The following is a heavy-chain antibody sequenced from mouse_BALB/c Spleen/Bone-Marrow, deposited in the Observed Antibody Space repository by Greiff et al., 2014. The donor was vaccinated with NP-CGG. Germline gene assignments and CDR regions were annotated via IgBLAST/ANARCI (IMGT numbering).Heavy chain of an antibody. Sequence: QVQLKQSGAELMKPGASVKISCKAPGYTFSSYWIEWVKQRPGHGLEWIGEILPGSGNTNYNENFKGKATFTADTSSNTAYMQLSSLTSEDSAVYYCARRLLYYFDYWGQGTTLTVSS. CDR3: ARRLLYYFDY. V-gene: IGHV1-9*01. CDR1: GYTFSSYW. D-gene: IGHD1-2*01. J-gene: IGHJ2*01. CDR2: ILPGSGNT.